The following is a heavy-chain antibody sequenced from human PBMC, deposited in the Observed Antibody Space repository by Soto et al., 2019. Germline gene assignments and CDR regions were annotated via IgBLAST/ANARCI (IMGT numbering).Heavy chain of an antibody. CDR2: IYYSGST. V-gene: IGHV4-34*01. D-gene: IGHD6-19*01. CDR3: ARHYSSGSRNWFDP. J-gene: IGHJ5*02. Sequence: PTETLSLTCAVYGGYFIGYYWSWIRQPPGKGLEWIGSIYYSGSTYYNPSLRSRVTISVDTSKNQFSLKLSSVTAADTAVFYCARHYSSGSRNWFDPWGQGTLVT. CDR1: GGYFIGYY.